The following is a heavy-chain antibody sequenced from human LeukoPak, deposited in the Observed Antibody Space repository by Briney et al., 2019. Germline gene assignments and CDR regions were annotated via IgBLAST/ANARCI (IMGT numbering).Heavy chain of an antibody. D-gene: IGHD5-12*01. V-gene: IGHV4-39*01. CDR1: GGSISRPSYY. CDR3: ARHTRPGHSGYEDAFDI. Sequence: SETLSLTCTVSGGSISRPSYYWDWLRQPPGKGLEWIGNVFDSGSTHYNPSLKSRVTISVDTSKNQFSLRLGSVTAADTAVYYCARHTRPGHSGYEDAFDIWGQGTMVTVSS. CDR2: VFDSGST. J-gene: IGHJ3*02.